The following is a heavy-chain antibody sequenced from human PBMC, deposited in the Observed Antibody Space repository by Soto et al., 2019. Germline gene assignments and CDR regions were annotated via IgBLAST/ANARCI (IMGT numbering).Heavy chain of an antibody. Sequence: PGGSLRLSCTASGVNFNTYAMSWVRQAPGKGLEWVSCIINSGDTTYYADSVKGRFTISRDNSRNTLYLHMNSLRADDTAMYCCAKDWPGTSSVTSDYWGQGTLVTVSS. D-gene: IGHD4-17*01. CDR1: GVNFNTYA. J-gene: IGHJ4*02. CDR2: IINSGDTT. V-gene: IGHV3-23*01. CDR3: AKDWPGTSSVTSDY.